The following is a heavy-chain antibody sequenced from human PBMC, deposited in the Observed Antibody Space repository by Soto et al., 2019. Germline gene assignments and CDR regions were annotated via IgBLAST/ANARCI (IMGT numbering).Heavy chain of an antibody. CDR3: TRAGILTTPYYFDY. D-gene: IGHD2-21*01. CDR1: GFTFSDHY. CDR2: IRNKANSYTT. J-gene: IGHJ4*02. Sequence: GGSLRLSCAASGFTFSDHYMDWVRQAPGKGLEWVGRIRNKANSYTTEYAASVKGRFTISRDDSKNSLYLQMSSLKTEDTAVYYCTRAGILTTPYYFDYWGQGTLVTVSS. V-gene: IGHV3-72*01.